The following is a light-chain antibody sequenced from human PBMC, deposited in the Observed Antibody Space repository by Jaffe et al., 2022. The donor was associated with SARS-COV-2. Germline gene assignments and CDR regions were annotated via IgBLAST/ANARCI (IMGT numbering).Light chain of an antibody. CDR2: AAS. CDR1: QGIGSD. Sequence: DIQMTQSPSSLSASVGDRVTITCRASQGIGSDLGWYQQKPGKAPKRLIYAASSLQSGVPSRFSGSGSGTEFTLTISSLQPEDFATYYCLQHNSYPRKTFGQGTKVEIK. V-gene: IGKV1-17*01. CDR3: LQHNSYPRKT. J-gene: IGKJ1*01.